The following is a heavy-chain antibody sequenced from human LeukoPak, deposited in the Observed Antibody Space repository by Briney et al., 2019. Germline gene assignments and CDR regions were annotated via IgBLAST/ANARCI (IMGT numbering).Heavy chain of an antibody. CDR2: IFPGDSDT. J-gene: IGHJ4*02. CDR3: ARLVRSGWYYDY. D-gene: IGHD6-19*01. Sequence: GGSLKISCKGSGFTFTSYCIGWVRQMPGKGLEWMGIIFPGDSDTRYSPSFQGQVTISADKSISTSYLQWSSLKASDTAMYYCARLVRSGWYYDYWGQGTLVTVSS. V-gene: IGHV5-51*01. CDR1: GFTFTSYC.